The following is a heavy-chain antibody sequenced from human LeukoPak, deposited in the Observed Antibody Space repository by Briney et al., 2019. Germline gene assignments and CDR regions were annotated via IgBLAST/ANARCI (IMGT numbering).Heavy chain of an antibody. CDR2: IKQDGSVK. Sequence: GGSLRLSCAASGFTISGHWMSWVRQAPGKGLEWLANIKQDGSVKNYVDSVKGRFTISRDNAENSLYLQMHSLRAEDTAVYYCARLSSRGPLHYWGQGTLVTVSS. J-gene: IGHJ4*02. V-gene: IGHV3-7*03. CDR3: ARLSSRGPLHY. CDR1: GFTISGHW. D-gene: IGHD3-10*01.